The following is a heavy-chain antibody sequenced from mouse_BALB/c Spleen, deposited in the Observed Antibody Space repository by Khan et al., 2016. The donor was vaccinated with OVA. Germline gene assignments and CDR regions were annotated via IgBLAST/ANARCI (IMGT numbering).Heavy chain of an antibody. V-gene: IGHV1-26*01. J-gene: IGHJ1*01. CDR2: INPNNGDT. Sequence: VRLQQSGPELVKPGASVKMSCKASGYTFTDYYMKWLKQSHGKSLEWIGDINPNNGDTFYNQKFKDKATLTVDKSSSTAYMQLNSLTSEDSAVFYCTRGLFDVWGAGTTVTGSS. CDR3: TRGLFDV. CDR1: GYTFTDYY.